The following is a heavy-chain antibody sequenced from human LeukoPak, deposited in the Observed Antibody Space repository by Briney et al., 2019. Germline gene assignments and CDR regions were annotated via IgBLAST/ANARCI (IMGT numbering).Heavy chain of an antibody. CDR2: INPSGGST. Sequence: ASVEVSCKASGYTFTSYYMHWVRQAPGQGLEWMGIINPSGGSTSYAQKFQGRVTMTRDMSTSTVYMELSSLRSEDTAVYYCARDCSSTSCYGNYFDYWGQGTLVTVSS. J-gene: IGHJ4*02. V-gene: IGHV1-46*01. CDR3: ARDCSSTSCYGNYFDY. CDR1: GYTFTSYY. D-gene: IGHD2-2*01.